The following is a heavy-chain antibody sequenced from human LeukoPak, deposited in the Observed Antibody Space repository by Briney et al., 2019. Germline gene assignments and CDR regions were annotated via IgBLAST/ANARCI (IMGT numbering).Heavy chain of an antibody. Sequence: ETLSLTCTVSGGSISSYYWSWIRQPPGKGLEWIGYIYYSGSTNFNPSLKSRVTISVDTSKNQFSLKLSAVAAAATAVYYWAKGGLEEQVLSYFDYWGQGTLVTVSS. V-gene: IGHV4-59*01. CDR2: IYYSGST. CDR3: AKGGLEEQVLSYFDY. D-gene: IGHD4/OR15-4a*01. CDR1: GGSISSYY. J-gene: IGHJ4*02.